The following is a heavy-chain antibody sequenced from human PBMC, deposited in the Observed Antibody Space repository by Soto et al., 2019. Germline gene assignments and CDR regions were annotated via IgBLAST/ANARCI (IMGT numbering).Heavy chain of an antibody. D-gene: IGHD1-26*01. CDR1: GFTFSSYG. V-gene: IGHV3-33*01. CDR2: IWYDGSNK. CDR3: ARGVGALYDY. J-gene: IGHJ4*02. Sequence: QVQLVESGGGVVQPGRSLRLSCAAPGFTFSSYGMHWVRQAPGKGLEWVAVIWYDGSNKYYADSVKGRFTISRDNSKNTLYLQMNSLRAEDTAVYYCARGVGALYDYWGQGTLVTVSS.